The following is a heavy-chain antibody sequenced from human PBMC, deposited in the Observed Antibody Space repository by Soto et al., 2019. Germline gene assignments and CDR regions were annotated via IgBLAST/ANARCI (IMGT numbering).Heavy chain of an antibody. CDR3: ARVLSDCSSTSCPTGAFDI. D-gene: IGHD2-2*01. V-gene: IGHV3-21*01. Sequence: GGSLRLSCAASGFTFSSYSMNWVRQAPGQGLEWVSSISSSSSYIYYADSVKGRFTISRDNAKNSLYLQMNSLRAEDTAVYYCARVLSDCSSTSCPTGAFDIWGQGTMVTVSS. J-gene: IGHJ3*02. CDR1: GFTFSSYS. CDR2: ISSSSSYI.